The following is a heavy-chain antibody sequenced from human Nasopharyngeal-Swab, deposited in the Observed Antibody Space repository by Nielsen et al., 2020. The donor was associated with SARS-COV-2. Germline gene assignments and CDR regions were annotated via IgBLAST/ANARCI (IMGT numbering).Heavy chain of an antibody. Sequence: GGSLRLSCAASGFTFSSYGMHWVRQAPGKGLEWVAVIWYDGSNKYYADSVKGRFTISRDNSKNTLYLQMNSLRDRDTAMYYCVTSLISMHYWGQGILVTVSS. V-gene: IGHV3-33*01. CDR2: IWYDGSNK. D-gene: IGHD2-8*01. J-gene: IGHJ4*02. CDR3: VTSLISMHY. CDR1: GFTFSSYG.